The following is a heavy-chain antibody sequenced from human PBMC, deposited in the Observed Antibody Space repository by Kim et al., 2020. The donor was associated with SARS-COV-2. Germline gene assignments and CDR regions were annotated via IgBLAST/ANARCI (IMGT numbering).Heavy chain of an antibody. V-gene: IGHV3-23*01. J-gene: IGHJ4*02. Sequence: KGPFTISRDNSKNTLYLQVNNLRAEDTAVYYCANARVDYYDSSVYFNFDYWGQGTLVTVSS. D-gene: IGHD3-22*01. CDR3: ANARVDYYDSSVYFNFDY.